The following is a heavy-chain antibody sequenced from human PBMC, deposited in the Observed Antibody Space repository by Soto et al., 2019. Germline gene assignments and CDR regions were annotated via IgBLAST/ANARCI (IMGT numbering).Heavy chain of an antibody. J-gene: IGHJ5*02. Sequence: PSETLSLTCTVSGGSISSGGYYWSWIRQHPGKGLEWIGYIYYSGSTYYNPSLKSRVTISVDTSKNQFSLKLSSVTAADTAVYYCARDRPSPGPGFDPWGQGTLVTVSS. V-gene: IGHV4-31*03. CDR1: GGSISSGGYY. CDR3: ARDRPSPGPGFDP. CDR2: IYYSGST.